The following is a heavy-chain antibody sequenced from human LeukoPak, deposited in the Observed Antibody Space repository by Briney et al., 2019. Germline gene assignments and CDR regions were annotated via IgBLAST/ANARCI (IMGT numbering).Heavy chain of an antibody. CDR2: IYSGGST. Sequence: PGGSLRLSCAASGFTFSSYSMNWVRQAPGKGLEWVSVIYSGGSTYYADSVKGRFTISRDNSKNTLYLQMNSLRAEDTAVYYCARDIPSRSGSSSSPLWGQGTLVTVSS. CDR3: ARDIPSRSGSSSSPL. V-gene: IGHV3-53*01. J-gene: IGHJ4*02. CDR1: GFTFSSYS. D-gene: IGHD6-6*01.